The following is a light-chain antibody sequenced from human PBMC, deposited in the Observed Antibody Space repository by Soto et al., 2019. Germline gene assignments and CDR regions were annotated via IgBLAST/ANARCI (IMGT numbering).Light chain of an antibody. J-gene: IGKJ2*01. CDR2: ETS. CDR1: QDISRF. Sequence: DVQMTQSPSAMSASVGDRVTLACRASQDISRFVAWFQHKPGRAPERLIYETSNLQPGVPSRFSGSGSGTEFTLAISDLQPEDFATYYCLQHNAYPYTFGQGTKLEIK. V-gene: IGKV1-17*03. CDR3: LQHNAYPYT.